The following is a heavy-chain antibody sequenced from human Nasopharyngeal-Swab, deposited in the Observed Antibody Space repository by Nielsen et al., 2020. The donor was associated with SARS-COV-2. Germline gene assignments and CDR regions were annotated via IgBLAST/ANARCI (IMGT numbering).Heavy chain of an antibody. CDR3: VRSSSWYYFDY. Sequence: SETLSLTCTVPGDSIAYSTFYWGWIRQPPGKGLEWIGNIYYNGNTYQNPSLKSRLTISVDKSKNQFSLQLSSVTAADTAVYYCVRSSSWYYFDYWAQGTQVTVSS. J-gene: IGHJ4*02. V-gene: IGHV4-39*01. D-gene: IGHD6-13*01. CDR1: GDSIAYSTFY. CDR2: IYYNGNT.